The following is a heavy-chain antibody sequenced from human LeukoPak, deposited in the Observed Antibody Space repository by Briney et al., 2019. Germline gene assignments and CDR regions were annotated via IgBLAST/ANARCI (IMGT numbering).Heavy chain of an antibody. D-gene: IGHD6-19*01. CDR1: GFTFSSYG. V-gene: IGHV3-21*01. CDR2: ISSSSSYI. Sequence: GGSLRLSCAASGFTFSSYGMSWVRQAPGKGLEWVSSISSSSSYIYYADSVKGRFTISRDNAKNSLYLQMNSLRAEDTAVYYCAGVAGTDTNYYYYYMDVWGKGTTVTVSS. J-gene: IGHJ6*03. CDR3: AGVAGTDTNYYYYYMDV.